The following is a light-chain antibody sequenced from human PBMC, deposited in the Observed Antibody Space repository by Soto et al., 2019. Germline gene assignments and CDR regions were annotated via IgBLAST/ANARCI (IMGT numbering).Light chain of an antibody. J-gene: IGKJ4*01. V-gene: IGKV3-20*01. Sequence: EIVLTQSPGTLSLSPGERATLSCRASQSLSNNYLAWFQQKPGQAPGLLIYSASTRAAGIPDRFSGSGSGTDFTANIICLEPEECALYYSHHYVCSPPTFGIGTKVHIK. CDR3: HHYVCSPPT. CDR1: QSLSNNY. CDR2: SAS.